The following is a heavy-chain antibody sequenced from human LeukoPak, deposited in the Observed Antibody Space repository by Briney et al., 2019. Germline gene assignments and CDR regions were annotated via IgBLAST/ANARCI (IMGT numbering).Heavy chain of an antibody. CDR1: GGTFSSYA. CDR2: IIPIFGTA. Sequence: GASVKVSCKASGGTFSSYAISWVRQAPGQGLEWMGGIIPIFGTANYAQKFQGRVTITADESTSTAYMELSSLRSEDTAVYYCARARDIVVVPAAYDAFDIWGQGTMVTVSS. V-gene: IGHV1-69*13. J-gene: IGHJ3*02. CDR3: ARARDIVVVPAAYDAFDI. D-gene: IGHD2-2*01.